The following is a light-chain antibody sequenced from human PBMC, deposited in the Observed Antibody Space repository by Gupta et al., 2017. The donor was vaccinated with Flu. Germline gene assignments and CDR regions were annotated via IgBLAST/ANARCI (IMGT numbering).Light chain of an antibody. CDR1: QIIPSTY. CDR3: QQYGGPL. J-gene: IGKJ4*01. CDR2: GAY. Sequence: SPGTLSLSPGERATLSCRTSQIIPSTYLVWDQQKPGQPPRLLFYGAYSRDTGIQDRFSASGSGTDFTLTSTRREPEDFEVYDCQQYGGPLFGGGTKVEIK. V-gene: IGKV3-20*01.